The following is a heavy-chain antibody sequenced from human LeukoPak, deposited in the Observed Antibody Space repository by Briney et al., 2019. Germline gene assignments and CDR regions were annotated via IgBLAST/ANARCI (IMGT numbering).Heavy chain of an antibody. J-gene: IGHJ4*02. D-gene: IGHD5-18*01. CDR2: IIPIFGTA. CDR3: AYVGYSYGVSTDDY. CDR1: GYTFTSHD. Sequence: ASVKVSCKASGYTFTSHDINWVRQATGQGLEWMGGIIPIFGTANYAQKFQGRVTITADKSTSTAYMELSSLRSEDTAVYYCAYVGYSYGVSTDDYWGQGTLVTVSS. V-gene: IGHV1-69*06.